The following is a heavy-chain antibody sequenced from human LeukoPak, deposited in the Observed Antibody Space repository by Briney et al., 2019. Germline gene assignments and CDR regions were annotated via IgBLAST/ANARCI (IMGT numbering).Heavy chain of an antibody. J-gene: IGHJ4*02. Sequence: GGSLRLSCVASGFSFPNFAMTWVRQAPGERLEWVSAIRGSGDRTSYADSLKGRFTISRDKSKNTLYLQMNNLRAEDTAVYYCARDDTVDGGYLDYWGQGALVTVSS. D-gene: IGHD6-19*01. V-gene: IGHV3-23*01. CDR3: ARDDTVDGGYLDY. CDR1: GFSFPNFA. CDR2: IRGSGDRT.